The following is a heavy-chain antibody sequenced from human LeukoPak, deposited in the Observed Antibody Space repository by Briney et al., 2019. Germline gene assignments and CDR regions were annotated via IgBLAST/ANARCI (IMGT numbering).Heavy chain of an antibody. V-gene: IGHV3-23*01. Sequence: PGWALRLSCAASGFSFSSYAMSWVRQAPGEGLEWVSAISGSGGSTYYADSVKGRFTISRDNSKHTLYLQMSSLRAEDTAVYYCAKSTALRSYYDFWSGYLDWGQGTLVTVSS. D-gene: IGHD3-3*01. CDR1: GFSFSSYA. J-gene: IGHJ4*02. CDR2: ISGSGGST. CDR3: AKSTALRSYYDFWSGYLD.